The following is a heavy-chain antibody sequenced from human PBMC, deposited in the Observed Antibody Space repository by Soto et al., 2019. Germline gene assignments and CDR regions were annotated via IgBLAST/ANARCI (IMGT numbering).Heavy chain of an antibody. D-gene: IGHD7-27*01. V-gene: IGHV1-2*04. J-gene: IGHJ4*02. Sequence: ASVKVSCKASGYTFTGYYMHWVRQAPGQWLEWMGWINPNSGGTNYAQKLQGWVTMTRDTSISTAYMELSRLRSDDTAVYYCARAGRLGSYYFDYWGQGTLVTVSS. CDR3: ARAGRLGSYYFDY. CDR2: INPNSGGT. CDR1: GYTFTGYY.